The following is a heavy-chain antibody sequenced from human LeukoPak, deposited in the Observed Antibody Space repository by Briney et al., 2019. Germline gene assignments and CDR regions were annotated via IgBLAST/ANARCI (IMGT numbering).Heavy chain of an antibody. CDR3: ARRVYSRSWYWFDP. J-gene: IGHJ5*02. V-gene: IGHV5-51*01. D-gene: IGHD6-13*01. CDR2: IYSGDSYT. Sequence: GESLKISCKGSGYSFTSYWHGWVRQMPRKGLEWMGSIYSGDSYTRYSPSFEGQVTISADKSISTAYLQWSSLKASDTVMYYCARRVYSRSWYWFDPWGQGTLVTVSS. CDR1: GYSFTSYW.